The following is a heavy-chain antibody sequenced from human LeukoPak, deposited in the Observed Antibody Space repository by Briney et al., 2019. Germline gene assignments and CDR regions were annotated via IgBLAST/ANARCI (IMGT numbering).Heavy chain of an antibody. CDR2: ISSNGGST. CDR3: ASASRSVDYDTFDY. D-gene: IGHD3-22*01. Sequence: GGSLRLSCSASGFTFSSYAMPWVRQAPGKGLEYVSAISSNGGSTYYADSVKGRFTISRDNSKNTLYLQMNSLRAEDTAVYYCASASRSVDYDTFDYWGQGTLVTVSS. CDR1: GFTFSSYA. J-gene: IGHJ4*02. V-gene: IGHV3-64*04.